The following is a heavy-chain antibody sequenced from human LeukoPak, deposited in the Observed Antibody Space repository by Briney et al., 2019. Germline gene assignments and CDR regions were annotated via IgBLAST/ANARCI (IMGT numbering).Heavy chain of an antibody. CDR1: GGSISSGGYY. Sequence: SQTLSLTCTVSGGSISSGGYYWSWIRQHPGKGLEWIGYIYYSGSTYYNPSLKSRVTISVDTSKNQFSLKLSSVTAADTAVYYCARDIVVVAGKNAFDIWGQGTMVTVSS. CDR2: IYYSGST. CDR3: ARDIVVVAGKNAFDI. V-gene: IGHV4-30-4*08. J-gene: IGHJ3*02. D-gene: IGHD2-15*01.